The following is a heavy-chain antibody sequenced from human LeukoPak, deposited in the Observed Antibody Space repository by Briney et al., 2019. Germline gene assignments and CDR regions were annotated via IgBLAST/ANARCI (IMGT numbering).Heavy chain of an antibody. Sequence: SETLSLTCAVYGGSFSGYYWSWIRQPPGKGLEWIGEINHSGSTNYNPSLKSRVTISVDTSKNQFSLKLSSVTAADTALYYCARYDYGDCWFDPWGQGTLVTVSS. CDR3: ARYDYGDCWFDP. V-gene: IGHV4-34*01. D-gene: IGHD4-17*01. J-gene: IGHJ5*02. CDR2: INHSGST. CDR1: GGSFSGYY.